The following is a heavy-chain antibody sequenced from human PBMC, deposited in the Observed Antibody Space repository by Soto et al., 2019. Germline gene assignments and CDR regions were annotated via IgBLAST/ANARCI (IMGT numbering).Heavy chain of an antibody. Sequence: GGSLRLSCEASGFTFSNYGMHWVRQIPGKGLEWVAVIAYDGKTTYYADSVKGRFTISRDNSKSMLYLQMNSLRADETAVYYCARKPETGTTVPFDYWGQGTLVTVSS. CDR3: ARKPETGTTVPFDY. CDR2: IAYDGKTT. V-gene: IGHV3-30*03. D-gene: IGHD1-1*01. CDR1: GFTFSNYG. J-gene: IGHJ4*02.